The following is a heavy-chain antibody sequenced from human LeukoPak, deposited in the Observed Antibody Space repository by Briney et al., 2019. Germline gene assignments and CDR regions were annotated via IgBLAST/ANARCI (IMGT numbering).Heavy chain of an antibody. V-gene: IGHV1-2*02. CDR3: ARVPDWLLWRYYFDY. J-gene: IGHJ4*02. D-gene: IGHD3-9*01. CDR1: GYTFTGYY. Sequence: ASVKVSCKASGYTFTGYYTHWVRQAPGQGLEWMGWINPNSGGTNYAQKFQGRVTMTRDTSISTAYMELSRLRSDDTAVYYCARVPDWLLWRYYFDYWGQGTLVTVSS. CDR2: INPNSGGT.